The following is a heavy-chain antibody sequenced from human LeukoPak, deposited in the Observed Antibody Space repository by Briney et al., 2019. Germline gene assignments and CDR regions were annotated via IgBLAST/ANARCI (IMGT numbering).Heavy chain of an antibody. D-gene: IGHD4-17*01. CDR2: INPNSGGT. CDR3: ARDVYGDYGWFDP. J-gene: IGHJ5*02. Sequence: GASVKVSCKASGYTITGYYMHWVRQAPGQGLEWMGWINPNSGGTNYAQKLQGRVTMTTDTSTSTAYMELRSLRSDDTAVYYCARDVYGDYGWFDPWGQGTLVTVSS. CDR1: GYTITGYY. V-gene: IGHV1-2*02.